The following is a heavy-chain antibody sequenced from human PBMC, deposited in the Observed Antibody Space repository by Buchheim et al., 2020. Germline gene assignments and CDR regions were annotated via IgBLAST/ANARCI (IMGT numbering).Heavy chain of an antibody. V-gene: IGHV3-33*01. D-gene: IGHD2-21*01. CDR2: IWYDGSKK. CDR3: ARDLCGGDCYSTDFFKIDV. J-gene: IGHJ6*02. Sequence: QVQLVESGGGVVQPGGSLRLSCATSGFTFDDYVFHWVRQAPGKGLEWMAVIWYDGSKKYYADSVKGQLTISRDTSKTTVYLQMSSLRVEDTAVYYCARDLCGGDCYSTDFFKIDVWGQGTT. CDR1: GFTFDDYV.